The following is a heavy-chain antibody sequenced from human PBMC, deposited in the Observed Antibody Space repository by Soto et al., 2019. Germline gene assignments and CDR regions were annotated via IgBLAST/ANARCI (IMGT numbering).Heavy chain of an antibody. V-gene: IGHV1-69*12. J-gene: IGHJ3*02. Sequence: QVHLVQSGAEVKKPGSSVKVSCKAPGGTFSNHAINWVRQAPGQGLEWMGRIIPIFSKTNYAQKFQGRVTMTADESTTTAYLELSSLKHDDTAVYYCAREVASDGTFREDVFDIWGQGTLVTVSS. CDR1: GGTFSNHA. D-gene: IGHD1-7*01. CDR3: AREVASDGTFREDVFDI. CDR2: IIPIFSKT.